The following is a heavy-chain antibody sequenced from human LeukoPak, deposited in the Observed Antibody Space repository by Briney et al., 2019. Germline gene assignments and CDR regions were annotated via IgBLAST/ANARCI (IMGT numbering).Heavy chain of an antibody. D-gene: IGHD6-19*01. CDR1: GGSISSSSYY. CDR2: IYYSGST. Sequence: SETLSLTCTVSGGSISSSSYYWGWIRQPPWKGLEWIGSIYYSGSTYYNPSLKSRVTISVDTSKNQFSLKLSSVTAADTAVYYCARVQSSSSGRIAVAADCDAFDIWGQGTMVTVSS. V-gene: IGHV4-39*07. CDR3: ARVQSSSSGRIAVAADCDAFDI. J-gene: IGHJ3*02.